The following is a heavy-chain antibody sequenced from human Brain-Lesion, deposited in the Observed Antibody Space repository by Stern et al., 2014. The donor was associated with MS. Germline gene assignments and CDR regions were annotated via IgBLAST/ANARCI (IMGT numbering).Heavy chain of an antibody. CDR2: IFPRDSNT. J-gene: IGHJ4*02. CDR3: ARSPATPSGYDRFDY. D-gene: IGHD5-12*01. V-gene: IGHV5-51*03. Sequence: EVQLVESGAEVKKPGESLKISCEASGYLFDDYWIGWVRQMSGRGLELVAIIFPRDSNTRYSPSVQGQVTISADKSISPAYLQWGSLKASAPAMYYWARSPATPSGYDRFDYWGQGALVTVSS. CDR1: GYLFDDYW.